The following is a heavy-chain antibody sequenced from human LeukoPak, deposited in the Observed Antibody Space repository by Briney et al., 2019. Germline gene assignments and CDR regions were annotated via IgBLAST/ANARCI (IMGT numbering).Heavy chain of an antibody. Sequence: PGGSLRLSCAASGFTFSSCGMHWVRQAPGKGLEWVAVIWYDGSNKYYADSVKGRFTISRDNSKNTLYLQMNSLRAEDTAVYYCAKERYSSGMYYFDYWGQGTLVTVSS. V-gene: IGHV3-33*06. CDR2: IWYDGSNK. J-gene: IGHJ4*02. CDR3: AKERYSSGMYYFDY. CDR1: GFTFSSCG. D-gene: IGHD6-19*01.